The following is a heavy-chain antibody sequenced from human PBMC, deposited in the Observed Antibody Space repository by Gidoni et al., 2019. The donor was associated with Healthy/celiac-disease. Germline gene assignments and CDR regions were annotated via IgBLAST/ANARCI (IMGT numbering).Heavy chain of an antibody. J-gene: IGHJ4*02. V-gene: IGHV4-4*02. CDR2: IYHSGST. CDR1: GGSISSSNW. CDR3: VTGRELLPFDY. D-gene: IGHD1-26*01. Sequence: QVQLQESGPGLVQPSGTPSPTCAVSGGSISSSNWWSWVRQPPGKGLEWNEEIYHSGSTNYNPSLKSPVTISVDKSKNQFSLKLGSVTAADTAVYYCVTGRELLPFDYWGQGTLVTVSS.